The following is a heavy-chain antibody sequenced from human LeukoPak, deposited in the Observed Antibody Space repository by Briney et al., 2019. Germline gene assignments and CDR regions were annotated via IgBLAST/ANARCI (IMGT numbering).Heavy chain of an antibody. CDR2: ITGSGGTT. CDR3: AKRSVTALYYFDY. D-gene: IGHD2-21*02. V-gene: IGHV3-23*01. Sequence: PGASLRLSCTASGFTFASYAMSWVRQAPGKGLEWVSTITGSGGTTLYADSVKGRFTISRDNSKNTLYLQMNSLRAEDTAIYYCAKRSVTALYYFDYWGQGTLVTVS. CDR1: GFTFASYA. J-gene: IGHJ4*02.